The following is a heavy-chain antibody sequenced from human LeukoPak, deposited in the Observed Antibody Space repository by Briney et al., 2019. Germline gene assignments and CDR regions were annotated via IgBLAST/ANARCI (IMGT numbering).Heavy chain of an antibody. J-gene: IGHJ4*02. D-gene: IGHD2-15*01. Sequence: GGSLRLSCAASGFTFSSYSMNWVRQAPGKELEWVSSISSTSSYIYYADSLKGRFTISRDNAKNSLYLQMNSLRAEDTAVYYCARGYCSGGSCYPRDYWGQGTLVTVSS. CDR3: ARGYCSGGSCYPRDY. CDR2: ISSTSSYI. CDR1: GFTFSSYS. V-gene: IGHV3-21*01.